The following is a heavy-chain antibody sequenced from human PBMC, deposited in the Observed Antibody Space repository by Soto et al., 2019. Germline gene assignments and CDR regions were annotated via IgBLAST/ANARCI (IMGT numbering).Heavy chain of an antibody. D-gene: IGHD2-15*01. Sequence: EVQLVDSGGDLVQPGGSLRLSCVASGFTFSDFDMYWVRQVTGKGLEWVAGIGTLFDTYYSDSVKGRFSIFRDNAKNSVTLRMNSLKPGDTAVYFCARGRSKAFHSTPPPTFDPWGQGTLVTVSS. J-gene: IGHJ5*02. CDR3: ARGRSKAFHSTPPPTFDP. CDR2: IGTLFDT. V-gene: IGHV3-13*01. CDR1: GFTFSDFD.